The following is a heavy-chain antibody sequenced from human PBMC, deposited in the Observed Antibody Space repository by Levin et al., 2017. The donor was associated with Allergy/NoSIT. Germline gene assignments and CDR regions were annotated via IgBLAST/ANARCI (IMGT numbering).Heavy chain of an antibody. CDR2: INPHSGDT. D-gene: IGHD3-22*01. Sequence: GESLKISCKASRYIFSDYFIHWVRQAPGQGLEWMGWINPHSGDTKYVQEFQGRVTMTRDTSISTAYMELTRLTSDDTAVYYCARDLYNDDSVFGYWGQGTLVNVFS. CDR3: ARDLYNDDSVFGY. V-gene: IGHV1-2*02. CDR1: RYIFSDYF. J-gene: IGHJ4*02.